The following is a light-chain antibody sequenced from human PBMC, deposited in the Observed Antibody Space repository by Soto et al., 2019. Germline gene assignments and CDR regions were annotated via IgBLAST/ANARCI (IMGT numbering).Light chain of an antibody. CDR3: SSYTSSSIWV. Sequence: QSALTQPASVSGSPGQSITISCTGTSSDVGGYNYVSWYQQHPGKAPKRMIYEVSNRPSGVSNRFSGSNSGNTDSLTISGLQAEDEDDYYCSSYTSSSIWVFGGGTKVTVL. V-gene: IGLV2-14*01. CDR1: SSDVGGYNY. J-gene: IGLJ3*02. CDR2: EVS.